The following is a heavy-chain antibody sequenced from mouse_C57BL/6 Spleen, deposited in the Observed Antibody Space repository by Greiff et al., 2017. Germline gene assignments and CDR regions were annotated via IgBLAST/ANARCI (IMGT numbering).Heavy chain of an antibody. CDR2: ISSGSSTI. V-gene: IGHV5-17*01. D-gene: IGHD1-1*01. CDR3: SSHFDY. J-gene: IGHJ2*01. Sequence: EVNVVESGGGLVKPGGSLKLSCAASGFTFSDYGMHWVRQAPEKGLEWVAYISSGSSTIYYADTVKGRFTISRDNAKNTLFLQMTSLRSEDTAMYYCSSHFDYWGQGTTLTVSS. CDR1: GFTFSDYG.